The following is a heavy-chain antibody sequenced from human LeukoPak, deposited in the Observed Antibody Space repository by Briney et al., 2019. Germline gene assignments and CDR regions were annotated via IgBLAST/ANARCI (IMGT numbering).Heavy chain of an antibody. J-gene: IGHJ4*02. CDR1: GLSLSSGGVR. D-gene: IGHD6-19*01. CDR2: IDWDDDK. Sequence: SGPTLVNPTQTLTLTCTFSGLSLSSGGVRASWSRQPPGKALEWLARIDWDDDKFYRTSLKTRLTISKETSKNQVVLTMTNMDPVDTATYYCVAGYPIHYWGQGILVTVSS. V-gene: IGHV2-70*04. CDR3: VAGYPIHY.